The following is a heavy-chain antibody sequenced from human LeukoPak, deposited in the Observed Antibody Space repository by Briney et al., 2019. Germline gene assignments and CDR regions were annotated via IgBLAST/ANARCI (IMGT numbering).Heavy chain of an antibody. CDR3: ASSWGSSWYLDY. Sequence: GGSLRLSCAASGFTFSSYSMNWVRQAPGKGLEWVSSISGSSSYIYYADSVKGRFTISKDNAKNSLYLQMNSLKAEDTALYYCASSWGSSWYLDYWGQGTLVTVSS. CDR1: GFTFSSYS. D-gene: IGHD6-13*01. CDR2: ISGSSSYI. V-gene: IGHV3-21*01. J-gene: IGHJ4*02.